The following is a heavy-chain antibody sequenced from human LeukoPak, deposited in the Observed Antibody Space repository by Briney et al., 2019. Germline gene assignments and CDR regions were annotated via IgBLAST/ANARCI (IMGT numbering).Heavy chain of an antibody. Sequence: GGSLRLSCAASGFTFTTYWMHWVRQAPGEGLEWVSTIRSSGDSTTYADSVKGRFTISRDNSKNALYLQMNSLRVEDTAVYYCAKMGWAAVGMSGGGYWGQGILVTVSS. J-gene: IGHJ4*02. D-gene: IGHD6-19*01. CDR3: AKMGWAAVGMSGGGY. V-gene: IGHV3-23*01. CDR1: GFTFTTYW. CDR2: IRSSGDST.